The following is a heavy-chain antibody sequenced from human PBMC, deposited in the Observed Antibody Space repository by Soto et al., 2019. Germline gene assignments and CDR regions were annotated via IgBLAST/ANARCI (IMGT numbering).Heavy chain of an antibody. Sequence: EVQLVESGGGLVPPGGSLRLSCAASGVGFSTSWMSWVRQAPGKGLEWVGRILSKNDGGTTDYPAPVKGRFIISRDDSKNELYLQMNGLKTEDTAVYYCSTYDYGWGTYRVRWAYWGQGTLVTVSS. D-gene: IGHD3-16*02. V-gene: IGHV3-15*01. CDR2: ILSKNDGGTT. J-gene: IGHJ4*02. CDR1: GVGFSTSW. CDR3: STYDYGWGTYRVRWAY.